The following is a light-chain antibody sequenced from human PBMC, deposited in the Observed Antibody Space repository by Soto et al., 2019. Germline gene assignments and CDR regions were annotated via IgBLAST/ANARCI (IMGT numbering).Light chain of an antibody. CDR1: RSNIGRDT. J-gene: IGLJ3*02. CDR3: STWDDSLNGWV. Sequence: QTVVTQPPSVSGAPGQRVIISCTGSRSNIGRDTVNWYQQLPGTAPKLLMFNDDQRPSGVPDRFSGSRSGTSASLAISGLQSDDEADYFCSTWDDSLNGWVFGGGTKVTVL. CDR2: NDD. V-gene: IGLV1-44*01.